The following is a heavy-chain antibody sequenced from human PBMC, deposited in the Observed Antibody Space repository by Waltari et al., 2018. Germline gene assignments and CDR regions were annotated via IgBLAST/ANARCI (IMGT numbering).Heavy chain of an antibody. J-gene: IGHJ6*02. CDR3: VRLEDCSGPGGNCYGGDPFALDV. CDR1: GGSFNGYY. CDR2: INHAGKR. V-gene: IGHV4-34*02. Sequence: QVQLQQWGAGLLQPSETLSLTCAVNGGSFNGYYWGWIRQSPGKGLQWIGEINHAGKRNYNPSLKSRVTMLVDTSRSQFSLKMSSMTAADTALYYCVRLEDCSGPGGNCYGGDPFALDVWGQGTTVTVSS. D-gene: IGHD2-15*01.